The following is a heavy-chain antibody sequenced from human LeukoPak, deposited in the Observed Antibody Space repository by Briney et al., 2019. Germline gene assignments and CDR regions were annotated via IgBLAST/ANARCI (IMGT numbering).Heavy chain of an antibody. CDR2: IFYSGST. Sequence: PSETLSLTCTVSGGSISSYYWNWVRQPPGKGLEWIGYIFYSGSTNYNPSLKSRVTISVDTSNNQFSLILSSVAAADTAVYYCARGRPVDYWGQGALVTVSS. D-gene: IGHD2-2*01. V-gene: IGHV4-59*01. J-gene: IGHJ4*02. CDR3: ARGRPVDY. CDR1: GGSISSYY.